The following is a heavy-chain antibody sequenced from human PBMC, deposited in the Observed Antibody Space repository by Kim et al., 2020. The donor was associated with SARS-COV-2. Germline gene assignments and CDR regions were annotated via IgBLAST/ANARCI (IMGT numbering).Heavy chain of an antibody. D-gene: IGHD1-1*01. CDR3: ARDRLAPSGAADAFDI. Sequence: SVKSRITINPDTSKNQFSLQLNSVTPEDTAVYYCARDRLAPSGAADAFDIWGQGTMVTVSS. J-gene: IGHJ3*02. V-gene: IGHV6-1*01.